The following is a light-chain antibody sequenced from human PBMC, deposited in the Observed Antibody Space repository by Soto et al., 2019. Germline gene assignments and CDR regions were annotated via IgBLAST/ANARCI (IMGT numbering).Light chain of an antibody. J-gene: IGKJ2*01. V-gene: IGKV3-20*01. CDR1: QSVRSSY. Sequence: EIVLTQSPGTLSLSPGERATLSCSASQSVRSSYLAWYQQKPGQAPRLLIYGASFRATGIPDRFSGSGSGTDFTLTISRLEPEDFAIYYCQQYGGVPYTFGQGTKVDI. CDR2: GAS. CDR3: QQYGGVPYT.